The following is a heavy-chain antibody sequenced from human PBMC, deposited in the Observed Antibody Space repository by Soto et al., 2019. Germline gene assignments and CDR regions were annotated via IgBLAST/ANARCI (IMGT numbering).Heavy chain of an antibody. Sequence: EVQLLESGGGFVKPGGSLRLSCEGSGFIFSSHAMSWVRQAPGKGLEWVSSVSGSGASVHLPYFLKGRFSSSRDNSKNTVYLELNNLRVDDTAVYYCAKDLPLWSGYSFSENHWGQGTLVTVSS. D-gene: IGHD3-3*01. CDR3: AKDLPLWSGYSFSENH. CDR2: VSGSGASV. J-gene: IGHJ5*02. CDR1: GFIFSSHA. V-gene: IGHV3-23*01.